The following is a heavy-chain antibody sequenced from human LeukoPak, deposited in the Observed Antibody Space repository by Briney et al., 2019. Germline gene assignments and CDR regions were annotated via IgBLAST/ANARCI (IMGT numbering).Heavy chain of an antibody. J-gene: IGHJ4*02. D-gene: IGHD2-21*02. CDR2: ISERSVYI. Sequence: GGSLRLSCAASGFTFSNYCMNWVRQAPGKGLEWVSSISERSVYIYYADSVKGRFTISRDNARNSLSLQMNSLRAEDTAVYYCARTRFCGNDFYPWDFHYWGQGTPVTVSS. V-gene: IGHV3-21*01. CDR3: ARTRFCGNDFYPWDFHY. CDR1: GFTFSNYC.